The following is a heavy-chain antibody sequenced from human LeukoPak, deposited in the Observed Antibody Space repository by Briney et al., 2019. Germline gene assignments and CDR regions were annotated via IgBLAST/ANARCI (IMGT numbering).Heavy chain of an antibody. V-gene: IGHV6-1*01. CDR1: GDSVSSNSAA. D-gene: IGHD2-2*01. CDR3: AGASGLVVVVPAAPHGAFDI. Sequence: SQTLSLTCAISGDSVSSNSAAWNWIRQSPSRGLEWLGRTYYRSKWYNDYAVSVKSRITINPDTSKNQFSLQLNSVTPEDTAVYYCAGASGLVVVVPAAPHGAFDIWGQGTMVTVSS. CDR2: TYYRSKWYN. J-gene: IGHJ3*02.